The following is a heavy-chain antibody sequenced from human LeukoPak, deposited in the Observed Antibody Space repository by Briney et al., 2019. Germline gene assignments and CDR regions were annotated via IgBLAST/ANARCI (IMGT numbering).Heavy chain of an antibody. Sequence: SETLSLTCTVSGGSISSYYWSWIRQPPGKGLEWIGYIYYSGSTNYNPSLKSRVTISVDTSKNRFSLKLSSVTAADTAVYYCARVGPIVATIDDAFDIWGQGTMVTVSS. J-gene: IGHJ3*02. CDR2: IYYSGST. CDR3: ARVGPIVATIDDAFDI. D-gene: IGHD5-12*01. CDR1: GGSISSYY. V-gene: IGHV4-59*08.